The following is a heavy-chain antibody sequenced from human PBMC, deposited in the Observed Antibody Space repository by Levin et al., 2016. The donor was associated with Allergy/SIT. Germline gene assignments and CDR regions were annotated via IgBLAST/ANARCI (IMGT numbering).Heavy chain of an antibody. J-gene: IGHJ4*02. V-gene: IGHV4-61*07. CDR3: ASHLAYSGNFDY. D-gene: IGHD1-26*01. Sequence: WIRQPPGKGLEWIGYIYYSGSTNYNPSLKSRVTISVDTSKNQFSLKLSSVTAADTAVYYCASHLAYSGNFDYWGQGTLVTVSS. CDR2: IYYSGST.